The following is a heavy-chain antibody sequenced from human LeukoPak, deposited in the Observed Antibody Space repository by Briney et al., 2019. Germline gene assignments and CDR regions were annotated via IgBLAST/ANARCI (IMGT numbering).Heavy chain of an antibody. CDR2: INHSGST. V-gene: IGHV4-34*01. CDR1: GGSFSGYY. CDR3: ARPRGLHGMFMDV. D-gene: IGHD4-17*01. Sequence: SETLSLTCAVYGGSFSGYYWSWIRQPPGKGLEWIGEINHSGSTNYNPSLKSRVTISVDTSKNQFSLELSSVTAADTAVYYCARPRGLHGMFMDVWGQGTTVTVSS. J-gene: IGHJ6*02.